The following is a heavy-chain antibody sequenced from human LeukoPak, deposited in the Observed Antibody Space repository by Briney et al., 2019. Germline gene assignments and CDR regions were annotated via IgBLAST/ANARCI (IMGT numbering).Heavy chain of an antibody. CDR3: ARDSYYYDSSGYSDY. D-gene: IGHD3-22*01. Sequence: GGSLRLSCAASGFTVSSNYMSWVRQAPGKGLEWVSSISSSSSYIYYADSVKGRFTISRDNAKNSLYLQMNSLRAEDTAVYYCARDSYYYDSSGYSDYWGQGTLVTVSS. CDR2: ISSSSSYI. V-gene: IGHV3-21*01. CDR1: GFTVSSNY. J-gene: IGHJ4*02.